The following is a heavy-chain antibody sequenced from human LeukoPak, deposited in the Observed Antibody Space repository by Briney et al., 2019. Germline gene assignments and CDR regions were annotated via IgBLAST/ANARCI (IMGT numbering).Heavy chain of an antibody. CDR1: GYTLTEVS. D-gene: IGHD4-11*01. V-gene: IGHV1-24*01. CDR2: FDPEDGET. J-gene: IGHJ4*02. CDR3: ATANDYSNSDFDY. Sequence: ASVKVSCKVSGYTLTEVSMHWVRQAPGKGLEWMGGFDPEDGETIYAQKFQGRVTMTEDTSIHTAYMELSSLRSEDTAVYYCATANDYSNSDFDYWGQGTLVTVSS.